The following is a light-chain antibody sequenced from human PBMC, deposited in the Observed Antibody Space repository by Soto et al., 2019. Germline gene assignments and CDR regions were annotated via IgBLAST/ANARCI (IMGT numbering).Light chain of an antibody. V-gene: IGKV1-6*01. CDR2: AAS. Sequence: QMTQSPSSLSASVGEKIIITCRASRDVGSDVSWYQQKPGQAPKLLIYAASNLYTGVPSRFSGSRSGTDFALKISRVEAEDVGVYYCMQGTHWPITFGQGTRLEIK. J-gene: IGKJ5*01. CDR3: MQGTHWPIT. CDR1: RDVGSD.